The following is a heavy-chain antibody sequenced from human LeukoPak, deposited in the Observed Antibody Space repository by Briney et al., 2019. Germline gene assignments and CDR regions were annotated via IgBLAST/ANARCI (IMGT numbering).Heavy chain of an antibody. V-gene: IGHV5-51*01. CDR3: ARHSQAVAGLFDY. J-gene: IGHJ4*02. D-gene: IGHD6-19*01. CDR1: GYSFTSYW. Sequence: GESLKISCKGSGYSFTSYWIGWVRQMPGKGLEWMGIIYPGDSDTRYSPSFQGQVTISADKSISTAYLQWSSLKASDSAMYYCARHSQAVAGLFDYWGLGALVTVSS. CDR2: IYPGDSDT.